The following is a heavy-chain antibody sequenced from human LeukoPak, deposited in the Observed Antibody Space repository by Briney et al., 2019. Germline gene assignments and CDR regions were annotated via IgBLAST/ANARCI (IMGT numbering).Heavy chain of an antibody. D-gene: IGHD4-17*01. Sequence: PGGSLRLSCAAPGFTFSSYAMSGVRQAPGKGLEWVSAISGSGGSTYYADSVKGRFTISRDNPKNTLYMQKNSLRAEDTAVYYCAKDPGPYYGDYVANWFDPWGQGTLVTVSS. CDR1: GFTFSSYA. CDR2: ISGSGGST. CDR3: AKDPGPYYGDYVANWFDP. J-gene: IGHJ5*02. V-gene: IGHV3-23*01.